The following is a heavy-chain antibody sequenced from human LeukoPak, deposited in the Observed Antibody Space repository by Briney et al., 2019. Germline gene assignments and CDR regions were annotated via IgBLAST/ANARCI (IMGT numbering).Heavy chain of an antibody. D-gene: IGHD2-21*02. V-gene: IGHV4-59*01. CDR2: IYYSGST. J-gene: IGHJ6*02. CDR1: GCSISSYY. CDR3: ARGGVTPYYYYGMDV. Sequence: SETLSLTCTVSGCSISSYYWSWLRQPPGKGLEWIGYIYYSGSTNYNPSLKSRVTISVDTSNNQFSLKLSSVTAADTAVYYCARGGVTPYYYYGMDVWGQGTTVTVSS.